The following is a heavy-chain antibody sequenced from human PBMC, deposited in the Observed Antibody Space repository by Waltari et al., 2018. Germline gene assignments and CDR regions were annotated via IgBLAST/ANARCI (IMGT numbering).Heavy chain of an antibody. Sequence: QVQLQESGPGLVKPSETLSLTCTVSGGTISSYYWSWIRQPPGKGLEWIGYIYYSGSTNYNPSLKSRVTISVDTSKNQFSLKLSSVTAADTAVYYCARVAGDDFWSGYYPTGYYYYMDVWGKGTTVTVSS. CDR2: IYYSGST. J-gene: IGHJ6*03. CDR3: ARVAGDDFWSGYYPTGYYYYMDV. V-gene: IGHV4-59*01. D-gene: IGHD3-3*01. CDR1: GGTISSYY.